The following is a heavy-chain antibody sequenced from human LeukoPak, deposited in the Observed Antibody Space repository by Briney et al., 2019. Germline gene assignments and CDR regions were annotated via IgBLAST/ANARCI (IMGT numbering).Heavy chain of an antibody. Sequence: GRSLRLSCAASGFTFSSYWMSWVRQAPGKGLEWVANIKQDGSEKYYVDSVKGRFTISRDNAKNSLYLQMNSLRAEDTAVYYCARLGIAAAGRWFDPWGQGTLVTVSS. CDR2: IKQDGSEK. D-gene: IGHD6-13*01. CDR1: GFTFSSYW. V-gene: IGHV3-7*05. CDR3: ARLGIAAAGRWFDP. J-gene: IGHJ5*02.